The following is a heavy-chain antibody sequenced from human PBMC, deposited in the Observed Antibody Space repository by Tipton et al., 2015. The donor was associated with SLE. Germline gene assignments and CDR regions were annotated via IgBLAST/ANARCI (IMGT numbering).Heavy chain of an antibody. V-gene: IGHV4-4*07. CDR2: IYTSGST. J-gene: IGHJ3*01. CDR3: ARDWGGYSGSYYTD. D-gene: IGHD1-26*01. Sequence: TLSLTCTVSGGSISSYYWSWIRQPAGKGLEGIGRIYTSGSTNYNPSLKSRVTMSVDTSKNQFSLKLSSVTAADTAVYYCARDWGGYSGSYYTDWGQGTMVTVSS. CDR1: GGSISSYY.